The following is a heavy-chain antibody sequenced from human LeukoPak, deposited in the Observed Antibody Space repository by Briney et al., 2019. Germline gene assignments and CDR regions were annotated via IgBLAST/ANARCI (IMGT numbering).Heavy chain of an antibody. V-gene: IGHV1-69*05. J-gene: IGHJ4*02. Sequence: SVKVSCKDSGGTFSSYAISWVRQAPGQGLEWMGRIIPIFGTANYAQKFQGRVTITTDESTSTAYMELSSLRSEDTAVYYCARDPHPSYGQYLVDYWGQGTLVTVSS. CDR2: IIPIFGTA. CDR3: ARDPHPSYGQYLVDY. CDR1: GGTFSSYA. D-gene: IGHD5-18*01.